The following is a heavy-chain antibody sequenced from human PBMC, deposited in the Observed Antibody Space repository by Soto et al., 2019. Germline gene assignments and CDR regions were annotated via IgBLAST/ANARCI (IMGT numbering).Heavy chain of an antibody. D-gene: IGHD3-9*01. Sequence: GGSLRLSCAASGLTFSSYSMNWVRQAPGKGLEWVSYISSSSSTIYYADSVKGRFTISRDNAKNSLYLQMNSLRAEDTAVYYCASLGSLDWLLFPFDYWGQGTLVTVSS. J-gene: IGHJ4*02. CDR1: GLTFSSYS. CDR2: ISSSSSTI. V-gene: IGHV3-48*01. CDR3: ASLGSLDWLLFPFDY.